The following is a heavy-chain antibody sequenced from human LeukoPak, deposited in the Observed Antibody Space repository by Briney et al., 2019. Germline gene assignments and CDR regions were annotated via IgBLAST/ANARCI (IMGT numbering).Heavy chain of an antibody. CDR3: ARGGSMITFGGVIVPYYFDY. V-gene: IGHV4-38-2*02. J-gene: IGHJ4*02. Sequence: SETLSLTCTVSGYSISSGYYWGWIRQPPGKGLEWIGSIYHSGSTYYNPSLKSRVTISVDTSKNQFSLKLSSVTAADTAVYYCARGGSMITFGGVIVPYYFDYWGQGTLVTVSS. D-gene: IGHD3-16*02. CDR2: IYHSGST. CDR1: GYSISSGYY.